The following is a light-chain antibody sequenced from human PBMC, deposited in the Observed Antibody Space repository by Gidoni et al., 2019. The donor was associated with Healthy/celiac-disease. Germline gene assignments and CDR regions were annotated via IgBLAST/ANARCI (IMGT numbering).Light chain of an antibody. CDR3: QQYDNPLFT. V-gene: IGKV1-33*01. J-gene: IGKJ3*01. CDR1: QDISNY. CDR2: DAS. Sequence: DIQLTQSPSPLSASVGDRVTITCQESQDISNYLNWYQQKPGKAPKLLIYDASNLETGVPSRFSGSGSGTDFTFTISSLQPEDIATYYCQQYDNPLFTFGPXTKVDIK.